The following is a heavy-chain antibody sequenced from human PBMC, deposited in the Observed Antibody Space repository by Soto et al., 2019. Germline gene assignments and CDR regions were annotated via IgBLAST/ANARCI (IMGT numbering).Heavy chain of an antibody. CDR1: GYSFTDYH. V-gene: IGHV1-2*04. Sequence: GASVKVSCKASGYSFTDYHIHWVRQAPGQGLEWLGRINPKSGGTSTAQKFQGWVTMTTDTSISTASMELTRLTSDDTAIYYCARQTRGYGMDVWGQGTTVTVSS. CDR2: INPKSGGT. CDR3: ARQTRGYGMDV. J-gene: IGHJ6*02. D-gene: IGHD3-10*01.